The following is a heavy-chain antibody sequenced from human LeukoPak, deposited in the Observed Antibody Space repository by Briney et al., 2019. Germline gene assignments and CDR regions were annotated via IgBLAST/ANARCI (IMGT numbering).Heavy chain of an antibody. D-gene: IGHD3-22*01. Sequence: GGSLRLSCAASGFTFSHAWMSWVRQAPGKGLEWVGRIKSKTDGATTDYAAPVEGRFTISRDDSKNTLYLQMNSLKTEDTAVYYCTTVYYYDSTFDYWGQGTLVTVSS. J-gene: IGHJ4*02. CDR2: IKSKTDGATT. CDR1: GFTFSHAW. V-gene: IGHV3-15*01. CDR3: TTVYYYDSTFDY.